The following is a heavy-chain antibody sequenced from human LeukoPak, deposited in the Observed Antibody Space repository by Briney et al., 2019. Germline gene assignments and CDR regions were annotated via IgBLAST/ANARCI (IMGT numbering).Heavy chain of an antibody. V-gene: IGHV1-2*02. CDR3: SREDI. CDR1: GYTFTDYY. J-gene: IGHJ4*02. Sequence: ASVKVSCKASGYTFTDYYLHWVRQASGQGLEWMGWIHPNSGATTYAQKFQGRVSMTRDTSINTVFMELSRLTFDDTAVYYCSREDIWGQGTLVTVSS. CDR2: IHPNSGAT.